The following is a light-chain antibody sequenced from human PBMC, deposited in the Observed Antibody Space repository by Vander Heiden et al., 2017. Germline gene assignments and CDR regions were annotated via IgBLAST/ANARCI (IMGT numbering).Light chain of an antibody. V-gene: IGLV1-40*01. Sequence: QSVLTPPPSVSGAPGQRVTISGTGSSSNIGAGYDVHWYQQLPGTAPKLLIYGNSNRPSGVPDRFSGSKSGTSASLAITGLQAEDEADYYCQSYDSSLSGYWVFGGGTKLTVL. J-gene: IGLJ3*02. CDR3: QSYDSSLSGYWV. CDR1: SSNIGAGYD. CDR2: GNS.